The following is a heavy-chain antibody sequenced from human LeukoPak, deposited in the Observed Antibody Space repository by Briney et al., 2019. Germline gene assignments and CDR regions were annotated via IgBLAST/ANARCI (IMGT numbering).Heavy chain of an antibody. CDR3: ARDVRYYFDY. CDR1: GFTFSDHY. Sequence: PGGSLRLSCAASGFTFSDHYMDWVRQAPGKGLEWLSYISITGSTIYYADSVKGRFTISRDNAKNSLYLQMNSLRDEDTAVYYCARDVRYYFDYWGQRTLVTVST. CDR2: ISITGSTI. V-gene: IGHV3-11*04. J-gene: IGHJ4*02.